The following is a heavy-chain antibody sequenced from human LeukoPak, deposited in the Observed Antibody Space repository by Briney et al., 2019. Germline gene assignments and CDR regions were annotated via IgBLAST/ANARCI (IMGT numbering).Heavy chain of an antibody. CDR3: AAEVGDYVNY. CDR2: IYYSGST. D-gene: IGHD1-26*01. Sequence: SETLSLTCTVSGGSVSSGSYYWSWIRQPPGKGLEWIGYIYYSGSTNYNPSLKSRVTISVDTSKNQFSLKLSSVTAADTAVYYCAAEVGDYVNYWGQGTLVTVSS. CDR1: GGSVSSGSYY. V-gene: IGHV4-61*01. J-gene: IGHJ4*02.